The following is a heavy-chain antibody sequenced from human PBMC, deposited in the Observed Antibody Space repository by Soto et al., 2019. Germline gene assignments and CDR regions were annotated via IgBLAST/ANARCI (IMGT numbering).Heavy chain of an antibody. CDR2: IYYSGST. V-gene: IGHV4-59*01. CDR1: GCSISSYY. D-gene: IGHD3-10*01. CDR3: ARLLFGAANWFDP. J-gene: IGHJ5*02. Sequence: SETLSLTCTVSGCSISSYYWSWIRQPPGKGLEWIGYIYYSGSTNYNPSLKSRVTISVDTSKNQFSLKLSSVTAADTAVYYCARLLFGAANWFDPWGQGTLVTVS.